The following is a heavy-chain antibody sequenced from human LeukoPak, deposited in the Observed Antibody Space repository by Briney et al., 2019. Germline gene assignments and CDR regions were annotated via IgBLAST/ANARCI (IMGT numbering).Heavy chain of an antibody. V-gene: IGHV1-69*04. Sequence: SVKVSCKASGGTFSSYAISWVRQAPGQGLEWMGRIIPILGIANYAQKFQGRVTITADKSTSTAYMELSSLRSEDTAVYYCARVGYSNSYDYWGQGTQVTVSS. CDR1: GGTFSSYA. D-gene: IGHD1-26*01. J-gene: IGHJ4*02. CDR3: ARVGYSNSYDY. CDR2: IIPILGIA.